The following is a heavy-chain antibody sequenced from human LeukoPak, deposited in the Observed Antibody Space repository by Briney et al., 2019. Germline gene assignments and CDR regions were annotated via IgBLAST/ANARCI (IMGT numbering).Heavy chain of an antibody. CDR1: GGTFSSYA. J-gene: IGHJ4*02. CDR2: IIPILGIA. CDR3: ARAMTVSLHSSSWSCGSEYYFDY. D-gene: IGHD6-13*01. V-gene: IGHV1-69*04. Sequence: SVKVSCKASGGTFSSYAISWVRQAPGQGLEWMGRIIPILGIANYAQKFQGRVTITADKSTSTAYMELSSLRSEDTAVYYCARAMTVSLHSSSWSCGSEYYFDYWGQGTLVTVSS.